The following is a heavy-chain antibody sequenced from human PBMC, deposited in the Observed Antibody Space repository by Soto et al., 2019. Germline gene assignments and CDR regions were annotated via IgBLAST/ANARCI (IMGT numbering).Heavy chain of an antibody. D-gene: IGHD2-15*01. V-gene: IGHV4-59*08. CDR2: IYYSGST. J-gene: IGHJ3*02. CDR1: GGSISSYY. CDR3: ARQESCSGGSCTDAFDI. Sequence: PSETLSLTCTVSGGSISSYYWSWIRQPPGKGLEWIGYIYYSGSTNYNPSLKSRVTISVDTSKNLFSLKLSSVTAADAAVYYCARQESCSGGSCTDAFDIWGQGTMVTVSS.